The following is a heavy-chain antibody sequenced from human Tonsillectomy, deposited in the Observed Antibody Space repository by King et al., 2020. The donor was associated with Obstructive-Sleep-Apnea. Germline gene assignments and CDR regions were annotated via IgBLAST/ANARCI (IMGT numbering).Heavy chain of an antibody. CDR1: GGSISSTDW. D-gene: IGHD6-19*01. V-gene: IGHV4-4*02. J-gene: IGHJ4*02. CDR3: AILTVESSFDS. Sequence: VQLQESGPGLVKPSGTLSLTCAVSGGSISSTDWWTWVRQSPGKGLEWIGEIFHTGSTNYNPSLKSRVTISVDKSRNQFSLKLTSVTAADTAVYYCAILTVESSFDSWGQGTLVTVSS. CDR2: IFHTGST.